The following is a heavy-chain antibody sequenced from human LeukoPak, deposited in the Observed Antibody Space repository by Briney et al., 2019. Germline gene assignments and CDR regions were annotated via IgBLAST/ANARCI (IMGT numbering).Heavy chain of an antibody. CDR2: FDPEDGET. Sequence: ASVKVSCKVSGYTLTELSMHWVRQAPGKGLEWMGGFDPEDGETIYAQKFQGRVTMTEDTSTDTAYMELSSLRSEDTAVYYCATAMRVGATTFVDYWGQGTLVTVSS. CDR1: GYTLTELS. CDR3: ATAMRVGATTFVDY. J-gene: IGHJ4*02. D-gene: IGHD1-26*01. V-gene: IGHV1-24*01.